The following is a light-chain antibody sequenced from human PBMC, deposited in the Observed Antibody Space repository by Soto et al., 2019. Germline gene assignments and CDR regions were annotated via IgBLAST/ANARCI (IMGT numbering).Light chain of an antibody. CDR1: QSVSSSY. CDR3: QQYYSYPIT. J-gene: IGKJ5*01. Sequence: EIVLTQSPGTLSLSPGERATLSCRASQSVSSSYLAWYQQKPGQAPRLLLYGASSRATGIPDRFSGSGSGTDFTLTISCLQSEDFATYYCQQYYSYPITFGQGTRLEIK. CDR2: GAS. V-gene: IGKV3-20*01.